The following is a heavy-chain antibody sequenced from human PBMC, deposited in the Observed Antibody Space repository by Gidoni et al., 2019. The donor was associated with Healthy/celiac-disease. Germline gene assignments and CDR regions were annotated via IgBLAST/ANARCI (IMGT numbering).Heavy chain of an antibody. V-gene: IGHV3-7*01. J-gene: IGHJ4*02. D-gene: IGHD2-8*01. CDR1: GVTFGSYW. CDR3: ARDNDYGDY. Sequence: EVQLVESGGGLVQPGGALRLPCAASGVTFGSYWMSWVRQAPGKGLEGVANIKQDGSEKYYVDSVKGRFTISKDNAKNSLYLQMNSLRAEDTAVYYCARDNDYGDYWGQGTLVTVSS. CDR2: IKQDGSEK.